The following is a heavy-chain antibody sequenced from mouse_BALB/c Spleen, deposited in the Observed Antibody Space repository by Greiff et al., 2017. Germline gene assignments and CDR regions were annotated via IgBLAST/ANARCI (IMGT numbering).Heavy chain of an antibody. Sequence: QVQLQQSGAELAKPGASVKMSCKASGYTFTSYWMHWVKQRPGQGLEWIGYINPSTGYTEYNQKFKDKATLTADKSSSTAYMQLSSLTSEDSAVYYCARDYYYFDYWGQGTTLTVSS. V-gene: IGHV1-7*01. CDR2: INPSTGYT. D-gene: IGHD1-1*01. CDR3: ARDYYYFDY. CDR1: GYTFTSYW. J-gene: IGHJ2*01.